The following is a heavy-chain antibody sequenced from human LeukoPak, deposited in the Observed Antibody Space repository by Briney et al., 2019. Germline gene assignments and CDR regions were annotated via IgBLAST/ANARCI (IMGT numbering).Heavy chain of an antibody. Sequence: ASVKVSCKASGYTFTSYDINWVRQATGQGLEWIGWMNPNSGNTGYAQKFQGRVTMTRNTSISTAYMELSSLRSEDTAVYYCARGLCRRHDTIFGVVIRCRGDWFDPWGQGTLVTVSS. V-gene: IGHV1-8*01. CDR2: MNPNSGNT. J-gene: IGHJ5*02. D-gene: IGHD3-3*01. CDR1: GYTFTSYD. CDR3: ARGLCRRHDTIFGVVIRCRGDWFDP.